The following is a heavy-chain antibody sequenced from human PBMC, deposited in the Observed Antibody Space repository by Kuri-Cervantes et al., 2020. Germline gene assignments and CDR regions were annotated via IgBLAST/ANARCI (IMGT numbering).Heavy chain of an antibody. CDR2: IYHSGST. CDR1: GYSISSGYY. CDR3: ARGRGVEATFYKYYAMDV. J-gene: IGHJ6*02. D-gene: IGHD2/OR15-2a*01. Sequence: GSLRLSCAVSGYSISSGYYWGWIRQPPGKGLEWIGSIYHSGSTYYNPSLKSRVTISVDTSKSQFSLKLSSVTAADTAVYYCARGRGVEATFYKYYAMDVWGQGTTVTVSS. V-gene: IGHV4-38-2*01.